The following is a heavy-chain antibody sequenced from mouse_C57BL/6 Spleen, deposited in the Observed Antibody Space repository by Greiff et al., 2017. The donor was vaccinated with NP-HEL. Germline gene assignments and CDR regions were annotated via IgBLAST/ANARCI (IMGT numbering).Heavy chain of an antibody. CDR3: ARIPYYGSSYAAY. D-gene: IGHD1-1*01. J-gene: IGHJ3*01. CDR2: IHPNSGST. CDR1: GYTFTSYW. V-gene: IGHV1-64*01. Sequence: QVQLQQPGAELVKPGASVKLSCKASGYTFTSYWMHWVKQRPGQGLEWIGMIHPNSGSTNYNEKFKSKATLTVDKSSSTAYMQLSSLTSEDSAVYYCARIPYYGSSYAAYWGQGTLVTVSA.